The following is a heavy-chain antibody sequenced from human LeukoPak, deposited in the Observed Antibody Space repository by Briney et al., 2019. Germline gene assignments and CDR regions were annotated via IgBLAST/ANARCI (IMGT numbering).Heavy chain of an antibody. D-gene: IGHD3-22*01. Sequence: SETLSLTCAVYGGSFSGYYWSWIRQPPGKGLEWIGEINHSGSTNYNPSLKSRVTISVDTSKNQFSLKLSSVTAADTAVYYCARESDTMIVFEPGGQGTLVTVSS. J-gene: IGHJ5*02. V-gene: IGHV4-34*01. CDR3: ARESDTMIVFEP. CDR2: INHSGST. CDR1: GGSFSGYY.